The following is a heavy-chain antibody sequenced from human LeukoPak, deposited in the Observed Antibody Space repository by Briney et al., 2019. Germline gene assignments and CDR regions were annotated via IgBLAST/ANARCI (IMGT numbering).Heavy chain of an antibody. V-gene: IGHV1-2*02. D-gene: IGHD6-25*01. CDR2: INPNTGGT. J-gene: IGHJ3*02. Sequence: ASVKVSCKASGYTFTDYYMHWVRQAPGQGLEWMGWINPNTGGTNYAQKFQGRVTMTSDTSISTAYMELRSLRSDDTAVYYCARDKRYALDIWGQGTMVTVSS. CDR3: ARDKRYALDI. CDR1: GYTFTDYY.